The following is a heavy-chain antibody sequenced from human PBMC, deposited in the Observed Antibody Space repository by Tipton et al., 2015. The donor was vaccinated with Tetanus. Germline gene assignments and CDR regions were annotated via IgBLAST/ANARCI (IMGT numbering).Heavy chain of an antibody. V-gene: IGHV5-51*01. CDR1: GYSFTSYW. D-gene: IGHD6-19*01. CDR3: ARGGSGWDLYYYYGMDV. Sequence: QLVQSGAEVKKPGESLKISCKGSGYSFTSYWIGWVRQMPGKGLEWMGIIYPGDSDTTYSPSFHGQVTISSDTSISTAYLEWSSLKASDTAMYYCARGGSGWDLYYYYGMDVWRQGTTVTVSS. CDR2: IYPGDSDT. J-gene: IGHJ6*02.